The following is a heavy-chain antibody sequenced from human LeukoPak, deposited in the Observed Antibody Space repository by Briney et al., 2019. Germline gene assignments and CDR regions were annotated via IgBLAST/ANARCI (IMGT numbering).Heavy chain of an antibody. CDR3: ARSYGSGSYYTNWFDP. V-gene: IGHV5-51*01. CDR2: IYPGDSDT. D-gene: IGHD3-10*01. J-gene: IGHJ5*02. CDR1: GYSFTRYW. Sequence: GESLKISCKGSGYSFTRYWIGWVRQMPGKGLEWMGIIYPGDSDTRYSPSFQGQVTISADKSISTAYLQWSSLKASDTAMYYCARSYGSGSYYTNWFDPWGQGTLVTVSS.